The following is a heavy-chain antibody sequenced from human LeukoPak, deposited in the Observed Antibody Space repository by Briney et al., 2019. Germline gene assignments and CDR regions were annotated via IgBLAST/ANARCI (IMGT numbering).Heavy chain of an antibody. CDR2: INSDGSST. CDR3: ARASSGSFDY. D-gene: IGHD2-15*01. V-gene: IGHV3-74*01. CDR1: GCTFSSYC. Sequence: PGGSLRLSCAASGCTFSSYCMHWVRQAPGKGLVWVSRINSDGSSTSYAGSVKGRFSLARDHAKHPLYLQMSSLRAEDTAVYYCARASSGSFDYWGEGTLVTVSS. J-gene: IGHJ4*02.